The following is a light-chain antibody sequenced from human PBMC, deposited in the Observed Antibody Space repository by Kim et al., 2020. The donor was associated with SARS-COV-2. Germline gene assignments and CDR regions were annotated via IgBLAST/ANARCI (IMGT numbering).Light chain of an antibody. CDR1: QSVWNAY. CDR2: AAS. V-gene: IGKV3-20*01. J-gene: IGKJ5*01. CDR3: QYYGSPIT. Sequence: EIVLTQSPGTLSLSPGERATLSCRASQSVWNAYLAWYQQKPGQAPRLLIYAASNRATGVPDRFSGSGSGTDFTLTIDRLGPEDFAVYFCQYYGSPITFGQGTRLEIK.